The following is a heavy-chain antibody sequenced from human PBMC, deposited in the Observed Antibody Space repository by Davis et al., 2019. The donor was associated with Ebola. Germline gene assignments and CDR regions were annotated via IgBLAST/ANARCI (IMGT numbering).Heavy chain of an antibody. Sequence: GESLKISCAASGFTFSRYSMTWVRQAPGKGLEWVSAISGSGGSTYYADSVKGRFTISRDNSKNTLYLQMNSLRAEDTAVYYCAKDGRGQLRLLDYFDYWGQGTLVTVSS. CDR2: ISGSGGST. CDR1: GFTFSRYS. V-gene: IGHV3-23*01. J-gene: IGHJ4*02. D-gene: IGHD5-18*01. CDR3: AKDGRGQLRLLDYFDY.